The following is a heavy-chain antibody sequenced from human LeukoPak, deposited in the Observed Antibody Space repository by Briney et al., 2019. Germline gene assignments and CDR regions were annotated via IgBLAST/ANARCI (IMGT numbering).Heavy chain of an antibody. Sequence: ASVTVSFKSSGYTFTVYYMHWVRQAPGQGLEWMGWINPNSGGTNYAQKFQGRVTITRDTPISTAYMELSRLRSDDTAVYYCARGDDYFDYWGQGTLVTVSS. CDR2: INPNSGGT. J-gene: IGHJ4*02. CDR1: GYTFTVYY. V-gene: IGHV1-2*02. CDR3: ARGDDYFDY.